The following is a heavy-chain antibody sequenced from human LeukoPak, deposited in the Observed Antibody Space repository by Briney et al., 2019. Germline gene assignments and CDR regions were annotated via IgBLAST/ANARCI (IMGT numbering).Heavy chain of an antibody. V-gene: IGHV3-74*01. J-gene: IGHJ6*02. CDR3: VRGSNGWSGMDV. CDR2: INNDGSAT. CDR1: GFTFSRYW. D-gene: IGHD6-19*01. Sequence: GGSLRLSCAASGFTFSRYWMDWVRQVPGKGLVWVSVINNDGSATGYADSVEGRFTISRDNAKNTLYLQMNSLRADDTAVYYCVRGSNGWSGMDVWGQGTRVTVSS.